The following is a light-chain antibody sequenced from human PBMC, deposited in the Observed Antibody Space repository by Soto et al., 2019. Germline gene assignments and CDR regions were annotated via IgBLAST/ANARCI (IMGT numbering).Light chain of an antibody. CDR1: QGISYY. CDR2: AAS. J-gene: IGKJ3*01. CDR3: QKYNSAPPGFT. Sequence: DIQMTQSPSSLSASVGDRVTITCRASQGISYYLAWYQQKPGKVPKLLIYAASTLQSGVPSRFSGSGSGTDFTLTISSLQPEDVATYYCQKYNSAPPGFTFGPGTKVDIK. V-gene: IGKV1-27*01.